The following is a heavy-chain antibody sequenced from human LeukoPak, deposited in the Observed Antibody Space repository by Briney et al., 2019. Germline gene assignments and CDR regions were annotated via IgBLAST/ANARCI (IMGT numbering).Heavy chain of an antibody. V-gene: IGHV3-23*01. J-gene: IGHJ4*02. CDR1: GFTFTNYA. CDR2: IGGSGTST. Sequence: GGSLRLSCAASGFTFTNYAMSWVRQAPGKGLEWVSGIGGSGTSTYYADSVKGRFTISRDNSKSTLFLHMNSLRVEDTAVYYCAKVAPIAVAGHSFDYWGQGTLDTVAS. CDR3: AKVAPIAVAGHSFDY. D-gene: IGHD6-13*01.